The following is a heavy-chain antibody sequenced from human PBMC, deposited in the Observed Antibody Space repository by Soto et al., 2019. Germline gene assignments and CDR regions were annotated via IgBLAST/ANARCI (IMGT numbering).Heavy chain of an antibody. J-gene: IGHJ4*02. CDR1: GGSVSSGSYY. D-gene: IGHD1-26*01. CDR2: IYYSGST. Sequence: SETLSLTCTVPGGSVSSGSYYWSWIRQPPGKGLEWIGYIYYSGSTNYNPSLKSRVTISVDASKNQFSLKLTSVTAADTAVYRCARQSGLRPVSGGDYWGQGTLVTVAS. V-gene: IGHV4-61*01. CDR3: ARQSGLRPVSGGDY.